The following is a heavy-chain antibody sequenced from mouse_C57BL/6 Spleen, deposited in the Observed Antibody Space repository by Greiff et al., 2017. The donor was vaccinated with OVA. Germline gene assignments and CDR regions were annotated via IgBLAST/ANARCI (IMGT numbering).Heavy chain of an antibody. CDR3: ARSPNYYGSSYGWYFDV. CDR1: GYAFTNYL. Sequence: QVQLQQSGAELVRPGTSVKVSCKASGYAFTNYLIEWVKQRPGQGLEWIGVINPGSGGTNYNEKFKGKATLTADKSSSTAYMQLSSLTSEDSAVYFCARSPNYYGSSYGWYFDVWGTGTTVTVSS. D-gene: IGHD1-1*01. V-gene: IGHV1-54*01. CDR2: INPGSGGT. J-gene: IGHJ1*03.